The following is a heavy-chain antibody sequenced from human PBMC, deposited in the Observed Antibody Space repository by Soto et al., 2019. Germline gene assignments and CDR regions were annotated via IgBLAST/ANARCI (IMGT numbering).Heavy chain of an antibody. J-gene: IGHJ6*02. D-gene: IGHD3-10*01. CDR2: IYWDDDE. Sequence: ITLKESGPTLVKPTQTLTLTCTFSGFSLNTGGVGVGWVRQPRGTAMEWLALIYWDDDERYRPSLRSSLNIPKDTNNKQVVLTMTNMDPEETATYYCVRNWRYYGGDYYYGMNAWGQGPTVTVSS. CDR3: VRNWRYYGGDYYYGMNA. V-gene: IGHV2-5*02. CDR1: GFSLNTGGVG.